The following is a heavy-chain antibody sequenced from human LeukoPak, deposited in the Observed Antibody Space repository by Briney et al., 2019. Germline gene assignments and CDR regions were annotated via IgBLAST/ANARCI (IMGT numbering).Heavy chain of an antibody. V-gene: IGHV4-59*08. CDR2: VYQSGTT. CDR1: SGSISTFY. J-gene: IGHJ4*02. D-gene: IGHD1-26*01. Sequence: SETLSLTCTVSSGSISTFYWSWIRQPPGKGLEWIGYVYQSGTTSYNPSLKRRVTISADSSKNQFSLRVTSVTAADTAVYYCARHGGSLGYFDNWGQGTLVTVSS. CDR3: ARHGGSLGYFDN.